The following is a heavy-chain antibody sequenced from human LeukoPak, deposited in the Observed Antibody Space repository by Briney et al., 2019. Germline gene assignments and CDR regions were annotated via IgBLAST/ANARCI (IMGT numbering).Heavy chain of an antibody. CDR1: GFTVSSNY. CDR3: AREGIEEYYYGMDV. CDR2: IYSGGST. J-gene: IGHJ6*02. D-gene: IGHD1-14*01. V-gene: IGHV3-66*01. Sequence: GGSLRLSCAASGFTVSSNYMSWVRQAPGKGLEWVSVIYSGGSTYYADSVKGRFTISRDNSKNTLYLQMNSLRAEDTAVYYCAREGIEEYYYGMDVWGQGTTVTVSS.